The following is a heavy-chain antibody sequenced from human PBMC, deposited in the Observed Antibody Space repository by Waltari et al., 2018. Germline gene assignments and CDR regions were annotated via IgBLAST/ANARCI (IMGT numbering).Heavy chain of an antibody. CDR1: GGSISSDKYY. D-gene: IGHD2-15*01. J-gene: IGHJ6*02. CDR3: AREGDIGVNRGTYGLDV. Sequence: QVQLQESGSGLVKPSQTLSLTCAVSGGSISSDKYYWAWIRQPAGKAVEGTWRSHRSGSTNFNPSPKSGVTRPFDTSKNQFSLKWTSVSAADAAVYYCAREGDIGVNRGTYGLDVWGQGTTVTVSS. V-gene: IGHV4-61*02. CDR2: SHRSGST.